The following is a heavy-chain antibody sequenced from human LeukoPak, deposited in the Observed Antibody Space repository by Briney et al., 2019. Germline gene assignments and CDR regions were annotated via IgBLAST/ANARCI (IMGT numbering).Heavy chain of an antibody. V-gene: IGHV3-33*08. CDR2: IWYDGSSK. CDR3: ARDYCGGDCYVDY. CDR1: GFTFSSYG. J-gene: IGHJ4*02. Sequence: GGSLRLSCSASGFTFSSYGMHWVRQAPCKGLGCVAVIWYDGSSKYYADSVKGRFTISKEKSKNALYLKMNNLRTEDTAVYYCARDYCGGDCYVDYWGQGTLVTVSS. D-gene: IGHD2-21*02.